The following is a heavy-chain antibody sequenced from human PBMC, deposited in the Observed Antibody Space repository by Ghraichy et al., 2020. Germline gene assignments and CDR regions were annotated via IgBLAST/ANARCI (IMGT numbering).Heavy chain of an antibody. CDR2: IYYSGST. CDR3: ARGVSRRDNWFDP. J-gene: IGHJ5*02. Sequence: ESLNISCTVSGGSISSYYWSWIRQPPGKGLEWIGYIYYSGSTNYNPSLKSRVTISVDTSKNQFSLKLSSVTAADTAVYYCARGVSRRDNWFDPWGQGTLVTVSS. CDR1: GGSISSYY. V-gene: IGHV4-59*08.